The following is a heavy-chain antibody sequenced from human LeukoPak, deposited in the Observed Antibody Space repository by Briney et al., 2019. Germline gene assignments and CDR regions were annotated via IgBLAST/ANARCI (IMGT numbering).Heavy chain of an antibody. V-gene: IGHV4-59*12. CDR1: GGSISSYY. J-gene: IGHJ4*02. CDR3: AREGGEMVRGKDQFDY. Sequence: SETLSLTCTVSGGSISSYYWNWIRQPPGKGLEWIGYIYYSGSTYYNPSLKSRVTISVDTSKNQFSLKLSSVTAADTAVYYCAREGGEMVRGKDQFDYWGQGTLVTVSS. CDR2: IYYSGST. D-gene: IGHD3-10*01.